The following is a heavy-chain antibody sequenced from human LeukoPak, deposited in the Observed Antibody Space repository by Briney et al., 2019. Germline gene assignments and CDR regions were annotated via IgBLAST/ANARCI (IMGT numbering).Heavy chain of an antibody. V-gene: IGHV1-69*05. CDR2: IIPIFGTA. D-gene: IGHD2-15*01. J-gene: IGHJ3*02. CDR1: GGTFSSYA. CDR3: AREQRWYQRHGAFDI. Sequence: SVKVSCKASGGTFSSYAISWVRQAPGQGLEWMGRIIPIFGTANYAQKFQGKVTITTDESTSTAYMELSSLRSEDTAVYYCAREQRWYQRHGAFDIWGQGTMVTVSS.